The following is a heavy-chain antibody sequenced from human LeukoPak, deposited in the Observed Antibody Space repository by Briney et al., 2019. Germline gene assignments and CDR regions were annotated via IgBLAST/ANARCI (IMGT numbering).Heavy chain of an antibody. V-gene: IGHV4-34*01. D-gene: IGHD3-3*01. Sequence: KSSETLSLTCAVNGGSFSGYYWSWIRQPPGKGLEWIGEINHSGSTNYNPSLKSRVTISVDTSKNQFSLKLSSVTAADTAVYYCARGPRLITIFGVVSRVIEAFFDYWGQGTLVTVSS. CDR1: GGSFSGYY. CDR3: ARGPRLITIFGVVSRVIEAFFDY. J-gene: IGHJ4*02. CDR2: INHSGST.